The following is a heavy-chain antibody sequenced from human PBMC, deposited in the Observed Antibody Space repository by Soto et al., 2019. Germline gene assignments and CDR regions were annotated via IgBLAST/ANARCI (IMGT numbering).Heavy chain of an antibody. V-gene: IGHV3-53*01. CDR2: TFSGGST. CDR1: RFTVSSNY. J-gene: IGHJ5*02. D-gene: IGHD2-8*01. Sequence: VGSLRLSGSASRFTVSSNYMRWLRQVPGKGLKWGAVTFSGGSTYYAASVTGRFTISRDNSKNALYLQMNSLRAEDTAVYYCARKDCTNAVCFGCGPWGQGTLGTVSS. CDR3: ARKDCTNAVCFGCGP.